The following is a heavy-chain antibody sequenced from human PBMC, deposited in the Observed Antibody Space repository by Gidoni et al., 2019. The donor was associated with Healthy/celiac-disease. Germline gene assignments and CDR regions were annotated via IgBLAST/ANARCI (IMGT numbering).Heavy chain of an antibody. CDR1: GFTFSSYG. V-gene: IGHV3-30*18. D-gene: IGHD6-13*01. Sequence: QVQLVESEGGVVQPGRSLRLSCAASGFTFSSYGMHWVRQAPGKGLEWVAVISYDGSNKYYADSVKGRFTISRDNSKNTLYLQMNSLRAEDTAVYYCAKDRKSSHLRDYYYYGMDVWGQGTTVTVSS. J-gene: IGHJ6*02. CDR3: AKDRKSSHLRDYYYYGMDV. CDR2: ISYDGSNK.